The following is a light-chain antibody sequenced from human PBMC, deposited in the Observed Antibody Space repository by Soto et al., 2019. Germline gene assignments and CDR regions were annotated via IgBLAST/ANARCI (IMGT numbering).Light chain of an antibody. CDR3: CSYAGSSTSV. CDR1: SSDVGSYNL. J-gene: IGLJ1*01. CDR2: EDS. Sequence: QSVLTQPASVSGSPGQSITISCTGTSSDVGSYNLVSWYQQHPGKAPKLMIYEDSKRPSGVSNRFSGSKSGNTASLTISGLQAEDEADYYCCSYAGSSTSVFGTGTKVTVL. V-gene: IGLV2-23*01.